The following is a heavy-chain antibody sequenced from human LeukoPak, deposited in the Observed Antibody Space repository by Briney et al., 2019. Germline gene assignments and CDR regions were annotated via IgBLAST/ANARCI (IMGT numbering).Heavy chain of an antibody. J-gene: IGHJ5*02. CDR2: ISAYNGNT. V-gene: IGHV1-18*04. D-gene: IGHD3-10*01. Sequence: ASVKVSCKASGYTFTSYGISWVRQAPGQGLECMGWISAYNGNTNYAQKLQGRVTMTTDTSTSTAYMELRSLRSDDTAVYYCARAPQLLWFGESNWFDPWGQGTLVTVSS. CDR1: GYTFTSYG. CDR3: ARAPQLLWFGESNWFDP.